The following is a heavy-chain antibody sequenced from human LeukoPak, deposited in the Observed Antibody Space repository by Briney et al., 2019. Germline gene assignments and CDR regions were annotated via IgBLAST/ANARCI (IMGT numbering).Heavy chain of an antibody. CDR3: AREGRWLLLRFPWYFDL. D-gene: IGHD3-22*01. J-gene: IGHJ2*01. CDR2: IYSGGST. V-gene: IGHV3-53*01. CDR1: GFIVSSNY. Sequence: GGSLRLSCAASGFIVSSNYMSWVRQAPGKGLEWVSVIYSGGSTYYADSVKGRFTISRDNSKNTLYLQMNSLRAEDTAVYYCAREGRWLLLRFPWYFDLWSRGTLVTVSS.